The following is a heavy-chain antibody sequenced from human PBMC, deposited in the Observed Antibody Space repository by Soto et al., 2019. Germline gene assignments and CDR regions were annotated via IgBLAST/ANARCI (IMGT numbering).Heavy chain of an antibody. CDR3: AREISGYYYY. CDR1: GFTFSSYA. V-gene: IGHV3-30-3*01. Sequence: GGSLRLSCAASGFTFSSYAMHGVRQAPGKGLEWVAFISYDGSNKYYGDSVKGRFTISRDNSKNTLYLQMNSLRAEDTAVYYCAREISGYYYYWGQGTLVTVSS. J-gene: IGHJ4*02. D-gene: IGHD3-22*01. CDR2: ISYDGSNK.